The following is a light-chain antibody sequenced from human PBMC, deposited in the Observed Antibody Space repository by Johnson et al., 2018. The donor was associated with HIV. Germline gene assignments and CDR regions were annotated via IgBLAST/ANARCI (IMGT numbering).Light chain of an antibody. CDR1: SSNIGNNY. CDR2: ENN. V-gene: IGLV1-51*02. J-gene: IGLJ1*01. CDR3: GTWDSSLSAYV. Sequence: QSVLTQPPSVSAAPGQKVTISCSGSSSNIGNNYISWYQQHPGTAPKLLIYENNKRPSGSPDRFSGSNSGTSATLGITGLQTGDEADYYCGTWDSSLSAYVFGTGTKVTVL.